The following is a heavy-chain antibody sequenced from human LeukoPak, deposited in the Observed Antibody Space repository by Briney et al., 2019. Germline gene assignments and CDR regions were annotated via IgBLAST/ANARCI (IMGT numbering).Heavy chain of an antibody. CDR3: ARDHRADWYFDL. D-gene: IGHD3-10*01. V-gene: IGHV3-21*01. Sequence: GGSLRLSCAASGFTFSSYSMNWVRQAPGKGLEWVSSISSSSSYIYYADSVKGRFTISRDNAKNSLYLRMNSLRAEDTAVYYCARDHRADWYFDLWGRGTLATVSS. CDR2: ISSSSSYI. CDR1: GFTFSSYS. J-gene: IGHJ2*01.